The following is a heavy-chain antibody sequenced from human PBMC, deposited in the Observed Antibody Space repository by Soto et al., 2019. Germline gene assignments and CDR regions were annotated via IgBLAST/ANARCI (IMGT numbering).Heavy chain of an antibody. Sequence: QLVESGGGLVQPGGSLRLSCAASGFTFSSYWMHWVRQAPGQGLVWVSRINSDGSVTSYADSVQGRFTISRDNAKNTLYLQMNSLRAEDTAVYYCAWFRYSAYDPAKYYWGQGALVTGSS. D-gene: IGHD5-12*01. V-gene: IGHV3-74*01. CDR3: AWFRYSAYDPAKYY. CDR1: GFTFSSYW. J-gene: IGHJ4*02. CDR2: INSDGSVT.